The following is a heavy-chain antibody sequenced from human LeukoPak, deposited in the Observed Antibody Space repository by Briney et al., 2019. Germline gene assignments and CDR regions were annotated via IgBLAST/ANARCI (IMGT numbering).Heavy chain of an antibody. CDR1: GYTFTFYY. CDR3: ARATTHSGWYDGGDAFDI. V-gene: IGHV1-2*02. J-gene: IGHJ3*02. CDR2: INANSGGT. Sequence: GASVRVSCKSSGYTFTFYYMHWVRQAPGQGREWMGWINANSGGTNYAQKFQGRVTMTRDTPISTAYMELSRLRSDDTAVYYCARATTHSGWYDGGDAFDIWGQGTMVTVSS. D-gene: IGHD6-19*01.